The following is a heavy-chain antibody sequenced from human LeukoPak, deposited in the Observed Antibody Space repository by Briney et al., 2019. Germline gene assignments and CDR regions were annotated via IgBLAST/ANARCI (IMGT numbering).Heavy chain of an antibody. V-gene: IGHV1-3*03. CDR1: GYTFTSYG. CDR3: ARVSVRGSWYFDY. CDR2: INAGNGNT. J-gene: IGHJ4*02. D-gene: IGHD6-13*01. Sequence: ASVKVSCKASGYTFTSYGISWVRQAPGQGLEWMGWINAGNGNTKYSQEFQGRVTITRDTSASTAYMELSSLRSEDMAVYYCARVSVRGSWYFDYWGQGTLVTVSS.